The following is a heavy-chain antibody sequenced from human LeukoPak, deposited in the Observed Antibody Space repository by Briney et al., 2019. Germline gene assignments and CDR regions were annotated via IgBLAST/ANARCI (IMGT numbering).Heavy chain of an antibody. D-gene: IGHD3-16*01. V-gene: IGHV4-61*05. CDR2: VYDIGST. CDR3: ARGGVLKSVDY. CDR1: GDSISSSSYY. J-gene: IGHJ4*02. Sequence: SETLSLTCTVSGDSISSSSYYWGWIRQPPGKGLEWIGYVYDIGSTKYNPSLKSRVTISVDTSKNQFSLRLSSVTAADTAVYYCARGGVLKSVDYWGQGTLVAVSS.